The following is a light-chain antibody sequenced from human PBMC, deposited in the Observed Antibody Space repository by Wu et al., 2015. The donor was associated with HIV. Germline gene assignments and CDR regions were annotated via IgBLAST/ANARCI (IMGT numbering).Light chain of an antibody. CDR2: AAS. Sequence: DIQMTQSPSSLSASIGDRVTITCRASQGISNFLAWYQQKPGKVLQVLIYAASTLQSGVPSRFSGSGSGTDFTLTISSLQPEDVATYYCQKYDSAPYTFGQGTKLEIK. V-gene: IGKV1-27*01. CDR1: QGISNF. CDR3: QKYDSAPYT. J-gene: IGKJ2*01.